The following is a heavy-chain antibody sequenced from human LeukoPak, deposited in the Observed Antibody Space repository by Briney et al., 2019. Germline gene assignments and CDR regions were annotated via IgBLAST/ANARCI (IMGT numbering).Heavy chain of an antibody. J-gene: IGHJ3*02. CDR3: ARDADLGATITGAFDI. Sequence: GGSLRLSCAASGFTFSDYYMTWIRQAPGKGLEWVSYISSSGSIIYYADSVKGRFIISRDNAKNSLYLQMNSLRAEDTAVYYCARDADLGATITGAFDIWGQGTVVTVSS. CDR2: ISSSGSII. V-gene: IGHV3-11*04. D-gene: IGHD5-24*01. CDR1: GFTFSDYY.